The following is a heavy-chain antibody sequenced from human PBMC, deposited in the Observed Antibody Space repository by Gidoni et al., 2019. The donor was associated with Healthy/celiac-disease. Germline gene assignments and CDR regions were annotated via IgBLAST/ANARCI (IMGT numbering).Heavy chain of an antibody. CDR3: ARDTLAIPVAFDI. Sequence: QVQLVESGGGVVQPGRSLRLSCAASGFTFSSYGMHWVRQAPGKGLEWVAVISYDGSNKYYADSVKGRFTISRDNSKNTLYLQMNSLRAEDTAVYYCARDTLAIPVAFDIWGQGTMVTVSS. CDR1: GFTFSSYG. D-gene: IGHD2-21*01. CDR2: ISYDGSNK. J-gene: IGHJ3*02. V-gene: IGHV3-30*03.